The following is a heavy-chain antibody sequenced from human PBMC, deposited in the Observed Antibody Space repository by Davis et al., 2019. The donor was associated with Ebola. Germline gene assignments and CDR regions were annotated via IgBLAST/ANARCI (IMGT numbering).Heavy chain of an antibody. V-gene: IGHV5-51*01. D-gene: IGHD6-19*01. CDR1: GNSFSTHW. CDR3: ARETSRGWLERYFDL. Sequence: PGGSLRLSCKDSGNSFSTHWIGWVRQMPGKGLEWMGIIHPGDSDTRYSPSFRGQVTISADRSTSTAYLQWSSLKASDTGIYYCARETSRGWLERYFDLWGRGTPVTVSS. CDR2: IHPGDSDT. J-gene: IGHJ2*01.